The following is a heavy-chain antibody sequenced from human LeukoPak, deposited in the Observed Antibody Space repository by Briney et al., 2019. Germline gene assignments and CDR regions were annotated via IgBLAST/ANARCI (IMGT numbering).Heavy chain of an antibody. CDR2: IYYSGST. D-gene: IGHD3-10*01. CDR1: GGSFSGYY. V-gene: IGHV4-34*01. CDR3: ASTMVRGVIYYYYYMDV. J-gene: IGHJ6*03. Sequence: KASETLSLTCAVYGGSFSGYYWSWIRQPPGKGLEWIGSIYYSGSTYYNPSLKSRVTISVDTSKNQFSLKLSSVTAADTAVYYCASTMVRGVIYYYYYMDVWGKGTTVTVSS.